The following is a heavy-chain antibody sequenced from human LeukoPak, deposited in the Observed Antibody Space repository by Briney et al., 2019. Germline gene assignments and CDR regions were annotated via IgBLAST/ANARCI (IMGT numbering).Heavy chain of an antibody. Sequence: GGSLRPSCAASGFTFDDYGMSWVRHAPGKGLEWVSGINWNGGSTGYADSVKGRFTISRDNAKNSLYLQMNSLRAEDTALYYCARDGFTIFGVVTYFDYWGQGTLVTVSS. V-gene: IGHV3-20*04. CDR2: INWNGGST. CDR3: ARDGFTIFGVVTYFDY. J-gene: IGHJ4*02. CDR1: GFTFDDYG. D-gene: IGHD3-3*01.